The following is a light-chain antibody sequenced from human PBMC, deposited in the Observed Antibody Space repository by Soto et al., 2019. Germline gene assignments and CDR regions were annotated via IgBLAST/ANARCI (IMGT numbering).Light chain of an antibody. V-gene: IGKV3-20*01. CDR3: QQYGSSPPWT. J-gene: IGKJ1*01. CDR2: GAS. CDR1: QSVSSRY. Sequence: EIVLTQSPGTLSLSPGERATLSCRASQSVSSRYLAWYQQKPGQAPRLLIYGASSRATGIPERFSGSGSGTDFTLTISRLEPEDCAVYYCQQYGSSPPWTFGQGTKVEIK.